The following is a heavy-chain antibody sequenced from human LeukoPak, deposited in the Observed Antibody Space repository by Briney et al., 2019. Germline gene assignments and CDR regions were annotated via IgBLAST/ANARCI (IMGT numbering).Heavy chain of an antibody. D-gene: IGHD5-18*01. V-gene: IGHV3-23*01. CDR2: ITASGGNT. Sequence: PGGSLRLSCAASGVTFSSYAMGWVRQTPGKGLEWVSAITASGGNTYYADSVKGRFTISRDNSKNPLYLQVNSRRAEDTAVYYCAKGNGYSYGRYYFDYWGQGTLVTVSS. J-gene: IGHJ4*02. CDR3: AKGNGYSYGRYYFDY. CDR1: GVTFSSYA.